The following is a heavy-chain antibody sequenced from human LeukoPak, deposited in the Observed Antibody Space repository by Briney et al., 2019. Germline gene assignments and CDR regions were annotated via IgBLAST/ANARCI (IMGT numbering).Heavy chain of an antibody. V-gene: IGHV3-30*18. CDR1: GFTFSSYG. D-gene: IGHD6-13*01. J-gene: IGHJ4*02. CDR3: VKDMKIKAAGYYFDY. CDR2: ISYDGSNK. Sequence: PGRSLRLSCAASGFTFSSYGMHWVRQVPGKGLEWVAVISYDGSNKYYADSVKGRFTISRDNSKNTVYLQMNSLRAEDTAVFYCVKDMKIKAAGYYFDYWGQGTLVTVSS.